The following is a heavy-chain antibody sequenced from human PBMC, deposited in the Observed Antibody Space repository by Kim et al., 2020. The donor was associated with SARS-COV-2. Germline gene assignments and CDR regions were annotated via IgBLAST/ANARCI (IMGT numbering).Heavy chain of an antibody. Sequence: GGSLRLSCAASGFTFSSYDMHWVRQATGKGLEWVSAIGTAGDTYYPGSVKGRFTISRENAKNSLYLQMNSLRAGDTAVYYCARGYGDSLYYYYGMDVWGQGTTVTVSS. CDR2: IGTAGDT. V-gene: IGHV3-13*04. CDR1: GFTFSSYD. CDR3: ARGYGDSLYYYYGMDV. D-gene: IGHD4-17*01. J-gene: IGHJ6*02.